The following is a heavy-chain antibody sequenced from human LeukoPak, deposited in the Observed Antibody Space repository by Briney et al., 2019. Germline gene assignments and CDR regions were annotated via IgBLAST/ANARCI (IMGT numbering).Heavy chain of an antibody. Sequence: RVASVKVSCKASGYTFTSYGISWVRQAPGQGLEWMGWISAYNGNTNYAQKLQGRVTMTTDTSTSTAYMELRSLRSDDTAVYYCARDYPPHGYCSSTSCYPPGLVWFDPWGQGTLVTVSS. D-gene: IGHD2-2*03. CDR2: ISAYNGNT. CDR3: ARDYPPHGYCSSTSCYPPGLVWFDP. J-gene: IGHJ5*02. V-gene: IGHV1-18*01. CDR1: GYTFTSYG.